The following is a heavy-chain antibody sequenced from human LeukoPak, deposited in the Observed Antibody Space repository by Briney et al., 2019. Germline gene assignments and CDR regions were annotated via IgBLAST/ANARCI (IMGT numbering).Heavy chain of an antibody. CDR1: GYAFTSYG. Sequence: ASVKVSCKASGYAFTSYGISWVRQAPGQGLEWMGWISAYNGNTNYAQKLQGRVTMTTDTSTSTAYMELRSLRSDDTAVYYCARDWDDILTGDYWGQGTLVTVSS. J-gene: IGHJ4*02. CDR2: ISAYNGNT. CDR3: ARDWDDILTGDY. V-gene: IGHV1-18*01. D-gene: IGHD3-9*01.